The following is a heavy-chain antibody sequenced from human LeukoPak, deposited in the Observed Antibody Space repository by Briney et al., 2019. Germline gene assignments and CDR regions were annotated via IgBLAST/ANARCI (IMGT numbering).Heavy chain of an antibody. CDR1: GYSISSGYY. Sequence: SETLSLTCTVSGYSISSGYYWGWIRQPPGKGLEWIGNIFHSGDTQYNPSLQSRVTLSVDTSKNQFSLNLHSVTAADTAVYYCAKAPGGSSGWYTMYYFDYWGQGTLVTVSS. CDR2: IFHSGDT. CDR3: AKAPGGSSGWYTMYYFDY. D-gene: IGHD6-19*01. J-gene: IGHJ4*02. V-gene: IGHV4-38-2*02.